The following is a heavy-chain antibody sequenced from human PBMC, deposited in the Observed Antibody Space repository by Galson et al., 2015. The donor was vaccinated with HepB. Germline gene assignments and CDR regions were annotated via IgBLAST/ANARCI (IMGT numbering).Heavy chain of an antibody. D-gene: IGHD4/OR15-4a*01. J-gene: IGHJ3*02. Sequence: PALVKPTQALTLTCTFSGFSLNTRGIFMGWFRQPPGKALEWLARFDWDGATYYNTSLKARLTGSKDTSRNQVVLTMANVAPEDTGTYYCAHRPGAWVPFEIWGQGTTVTVSS. CDR2: FDWDGAT. CDR3: AHRPGAWVPFEI. V-gene: IGHV2-70*12. CDR1: GFSLNTRGIF.